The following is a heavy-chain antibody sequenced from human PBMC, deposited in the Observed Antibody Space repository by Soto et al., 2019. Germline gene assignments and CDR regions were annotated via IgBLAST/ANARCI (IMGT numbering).Heavy chain of an antibody. D-gene: IGHD6-19*01. J-gene: IGHJ6*03. V-gene: IGHV1-2*04. CDR3: ARGRRSGWYPYYYYNHV. CDR1: GYTFTGYY. Sequence: QVQLVQSGAEVKKPGASVKVSCKASGYTFTGYYMHWVRQAPGQGLEWMGWINPNSGGTNYAQKFQGWVTMTRDTHINTDYMELSRLTADDTAVYYCARGRRSGWYPYYYYNHVRGKGTTVTVSS. CDR2: INPNSGGT.